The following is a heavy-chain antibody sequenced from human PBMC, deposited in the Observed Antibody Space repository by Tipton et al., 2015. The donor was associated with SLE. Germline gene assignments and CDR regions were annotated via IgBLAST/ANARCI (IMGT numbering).Heavy chain of an antibody. D-gene: IGHD4-17*01. Sequence: TLSLTCTVYGGSFSGYYWSWIRQPPGKGLEWIGEINHSGSTNYHPSLKSRVTISVDTSKNQFSLKLSSVTAADTAVYYCARQGWSLRFDYWGQGTLVTVSS. CDR2: INHSGST. V-gene: IGHV4-34*01. CDR1: GGSFSGYY. J-gene: IGHJ4*02. CDR3: ARQGWSLRFDY.